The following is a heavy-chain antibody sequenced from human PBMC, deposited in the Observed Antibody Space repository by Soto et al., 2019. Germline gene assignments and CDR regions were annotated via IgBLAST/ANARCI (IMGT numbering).Heavy chain of an antibody. Sequence: EVQLLESGGGLVQPGGSLRLSCAASGFTFSSYAMSWVRQAPGKGLEWVSAISGSGGSTYYADSVKGRFTISRDNSKNTLYLQMNSLRAEDTAVYYCAQDGVGGRSWYGRPLNNWGQGPLVTVSS. CDR2: ISGSGGST. J-gene: IGHJ4*02. CDR1: GFTFSSYA. V-gene: IGHV3-23*01. CDR3: AQDGVGGRSWYGRPLNN. D-gene: IGHD6-13*01.